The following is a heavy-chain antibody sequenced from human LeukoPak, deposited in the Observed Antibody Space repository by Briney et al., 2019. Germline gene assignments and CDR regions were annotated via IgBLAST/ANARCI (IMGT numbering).Heavy chain of an antibody. V-gene: IGHV4-34*01. CDR2: INHGGST. CDR3: ARGSVLGMAVAGPRPFDY. CDR1: GGSFSGYY. D-gene: IGHD6-19*01. Sequence: SETLSLTCAVYGGSFSGYYWSWIRQPPGKGLEWIGEINHGGSTNYNPSLKSRVTISVDTSKNQFSLKLSSVTAADTAVYYCARGSVLGMAVAGPRPFDYWGQGTLVTVSS. J-gene: IGHJ4*02.